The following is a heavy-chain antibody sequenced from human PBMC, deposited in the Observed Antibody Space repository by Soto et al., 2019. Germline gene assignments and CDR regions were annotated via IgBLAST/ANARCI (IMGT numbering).Heavy chain of an antibody. J-gene: IGHJ4*02. D-gene: IGHD3-22*01. CDR1: GYTFTSYH. V-gene: IGHV1-2*04. CDR2: IIPIFGTA. CDR3: ARDCDSSGYPRYYFDY. Sequence: ASVKVSCKASGYTFTSYHINWVRQAPGQGLEWMGWIIPIFGTANYAQKFQGWVTMTTDAAMSTAYMELSRLRSDDPAVYYFARDCDSSGYPRYYFDYWGKGTLVTVAS.